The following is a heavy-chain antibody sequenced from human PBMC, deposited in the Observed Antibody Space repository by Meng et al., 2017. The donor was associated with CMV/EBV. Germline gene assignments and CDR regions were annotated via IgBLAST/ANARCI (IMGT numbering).Heavy chain of an antibody. J-gene: IGHJ6*02. CDR2: IIPIFGTA. CDR1: GGTFSSYA. V-gene: IGHV1-69*05. D-gene: IGHD5-24*01. Sequence: SVTVSCKASGGTFSSYAISWVRQAPGQGLEWMGGIIPIFGTANYAQKFQGRVTITTDESTSTAYMELSSLRSEDTAVYYCAREIRRWLQLYYYYYGMDVWGQGTTVTVSS. CDR3: AREIRRWLQLYYYYYGMDV.